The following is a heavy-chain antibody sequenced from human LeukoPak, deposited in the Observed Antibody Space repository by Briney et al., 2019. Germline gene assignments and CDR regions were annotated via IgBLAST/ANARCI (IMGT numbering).Heavy chain of an antibody. J-gene: IGHJ4*02. Sequence: GGSLRLSCTASGFTFGDYAMSWFRQAPGKGLEWVGFIRSKAYGGTTEYAASVKGRFTISRDDSKSIAYLQMNSLRAEDTAVYYCAKSAVEGRFTDLFDYWGQGTLVTVSS. V-gene: IGHV3-49*03. D-gene: IGHD4-23*01. CDR1: GFTFGDYA. CDR3: AKSAVEGRFTDLFDY. CDR2: IRSKAYGGTT.